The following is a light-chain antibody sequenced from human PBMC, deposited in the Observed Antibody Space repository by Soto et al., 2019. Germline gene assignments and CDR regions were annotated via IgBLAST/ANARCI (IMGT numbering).Light chain of an antibody. Sequence: QSALTQPASVSGSPGQSITISCTGTSSDVGGYNYVSWYQQHPGKAPKLMIYDVGNRPSGVSNRFSGSKSGNTASLTIAGHQSADEAGYYCCSSTSSSTLLVFGGGTKVTVL. CDR1: SSDVGGYNY. CDR3: CSSTSSSTLLV. CDR2: DVG. V-gene: IGLV2-14*01. J-gene: IGLJ2*01.